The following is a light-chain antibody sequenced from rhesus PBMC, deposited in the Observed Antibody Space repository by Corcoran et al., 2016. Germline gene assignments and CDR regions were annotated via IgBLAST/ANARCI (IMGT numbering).Light chain of an antibody. V-gene: IGKV1-69*01. CDR3: QQHDSSPLT. CDR2: RAS. CDR1: QGIINW. J-gene: IGKJ4*01. Sequence: DIQMTQSPSSLSASVGDRVTITCRASQGIINWLAWYQQKPGKAPKLLIYRASNLETWVPSRFSGSRSGTDFTLTISSLQPEDIATYYCQQHDSSPLTFGGGTKVEIK.